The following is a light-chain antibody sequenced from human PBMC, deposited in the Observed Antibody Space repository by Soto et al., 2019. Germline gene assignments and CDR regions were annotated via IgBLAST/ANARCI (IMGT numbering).Light chain of an antibody. V-gene: IGKV1D-13*01. Sequence: IQMTQSPSTLSGSLGDRVTITCRASQGISSALAWYQQKPGKAPKLLIYDASNLDSGVPSRFSGSGSGTEFSLTISNLKPDDCATYYCQQYENYWTFGQGTKVDIK. CDR3: QQYENYWT. J-gene: IGKJ1*01. CDR2: DAS. CDR1: QGISSA.